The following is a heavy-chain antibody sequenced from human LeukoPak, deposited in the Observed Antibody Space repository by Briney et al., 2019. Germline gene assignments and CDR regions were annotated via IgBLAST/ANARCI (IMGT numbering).Heavy chain of an antibody. CDR1: GFTFSSYA. J-gene: IGHJ4*02. CDR3: AKDTPARKNEYYFDY. V-gene: IGHV3-23*01. CDR2: ISGSGGST. Sequence: GGSLRLSCTASGFTFSSYAMSWVRQAPGKGLEWVSAISGSGGSTYYADSVKGRFTISRDNSKNTLYLQMNSLRAEDTAVYYCAKDTPARKNEYYFDYWGQGTLVTVSS. D-gene: IGHD1-1*01.